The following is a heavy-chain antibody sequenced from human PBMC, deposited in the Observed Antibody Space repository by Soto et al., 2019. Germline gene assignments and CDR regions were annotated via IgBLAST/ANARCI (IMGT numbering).Heavy chain of an antibody. J-gene: IGHJ4*02. V-gene: IGHV3-23*01. CDR1: AFTFNNYA. Sequence: EVQLLESGGGLVQPGGSLSLSFAASAFTFNNYALSWVAQAPGKGREWVSGIGGSGRTTYYADSVKGRFTISRDNSNNTPFLQMNSLRAEDTAVYYCAKSRYSDSSGDFYDYWGQGTLVTVSS. CDR3: AKSRYSDSSGDFYDY. CDR2: IGGSGRTT. D-gene: IGHD3-22*01.